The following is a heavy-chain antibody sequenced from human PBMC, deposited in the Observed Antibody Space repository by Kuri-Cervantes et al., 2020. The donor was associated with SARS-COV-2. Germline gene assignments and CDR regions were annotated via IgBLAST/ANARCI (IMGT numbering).Heavy chain of an antibody. J-gene: IGHJ3*02. V-gene: IGHV4-38-2*02. D-gene: IGHD1-20*01. CDR1: GYSISSGYY. CDR2: IYHSRST. Sequence: GSLRLSCTVSGYSISSGYYWGWIRQPPGKGLEWIGSIYHSRSTYYNPSLKSRVTISVDTSKNQFSLKLSSVTAADTAVYYCARDVVTGNRVGPTSDAFDIWGQGTMVTVSS. CDR3: ARDVVTGNRVGPTSDAFDI.